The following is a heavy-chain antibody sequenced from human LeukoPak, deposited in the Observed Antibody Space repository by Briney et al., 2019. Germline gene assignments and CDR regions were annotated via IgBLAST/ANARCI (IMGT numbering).Heavy chain of an antibody. D-gene: IGHD3-10*01. CDR3: VLSYYGSGSYAIRGVDY. Sequence: GGSLRLSCAASGFTFSDYYMSWIRQAPGKGLEWVSYISSSGSTIYYADSVKGRFTISRDNAKNSLYLQMNSLRAEDTAVYYCVLSYYGSGSYAIRGVDYWGQGTLVTVSS. V-gene: IGHV3-11*01. CDR2: ISSSGSTI. J-gene: IGHJ4*02. CDR1: GFTFSDYY.